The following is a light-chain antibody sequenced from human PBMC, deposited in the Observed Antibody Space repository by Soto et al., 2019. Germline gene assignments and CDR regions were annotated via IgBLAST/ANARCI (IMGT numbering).Light chain of an antibody. CDR2: EVS. CDR1: SSDVGGYDY. Sequence: QSVLTQPASVSGSPGQSITISCTGTSSDVGGYDYVSWYQLHPGKAPKLMVFEVSNRPSGVSYRFSGSKSGNTASLTISGLQAEDEDDYFCSSYSISTAYLFGTGTQVTVL. J-gene: IGLJ1*01. CDR3: SSYSISTAYL. V-gene: IGLV2-14*01.